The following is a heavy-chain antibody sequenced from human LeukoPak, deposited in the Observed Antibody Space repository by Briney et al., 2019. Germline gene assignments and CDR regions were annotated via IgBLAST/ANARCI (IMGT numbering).Heavy chain of an antibody. CDR2: IYYSSST. CDR1: GGSISSGGYY. Sequence: SQTLSLTCTVSGGSISSGGYYWRWIRQHPGKGLECIAYIYYSSSTYYYPSIKSRVTTSVNTSKNQFSLKLSSVTAADTAVYYCARGDDGGIVDYWGQGTLVTVSS. CDR3: ARGDDGGIVDY. D-gene: IGHD4-23*01. V-gene: IGHV4-31*03. J-gene: IGHJ4*02.